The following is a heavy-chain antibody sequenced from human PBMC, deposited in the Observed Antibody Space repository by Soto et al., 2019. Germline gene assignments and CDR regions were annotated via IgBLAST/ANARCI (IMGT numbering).Heavy chain of an antibody. D-gene: IGHD3-22*01. CDR1: GGSISSGDYY. Sequence: QVQLQESGPGLVKPSQTLSLTCTVSGGSISSGDYYWSWIRQPPGKGLEWIGYIYYSGSTYYNPSVKNRVTISVDTSKRHLYLRLTSVTAADTGVYYCARARRHYYDSSGIFDHWGQGTLVPVSS. V-gene: IGHV4-30-4*01. CDR2: IYYSGST. CDR3: ARARRHYYDSSGIFDH. J-gene: IGHJ4*02.